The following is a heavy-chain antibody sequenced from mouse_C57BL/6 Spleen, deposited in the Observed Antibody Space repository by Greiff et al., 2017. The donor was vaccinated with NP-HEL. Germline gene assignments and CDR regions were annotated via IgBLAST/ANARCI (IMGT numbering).Heavy chain of an antibody. V-gene: IGHV1-53*01. CDR1: GYTFTSYW. CDR2: INPSNGGT. J-gene: IGHJ2*01. D-gene: IGHD3-2*02. CDR3: ARQTAQAYYFDY. Sequence: QVQLKQPGTELVKPGASVKLSCKASGYTFTSYWMHWVKQRPGQGLEWIGNINPSNGGTNYNEKFKSKATLTVDKSSSTAYMQLSSLTSEDSAVYYCARQTAQAYYFDYWGQGTTLTVSS.